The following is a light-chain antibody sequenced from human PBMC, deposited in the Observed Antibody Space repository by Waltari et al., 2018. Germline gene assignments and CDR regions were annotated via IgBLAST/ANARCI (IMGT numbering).Light chain of an antibody. CDR3: QQSYRTPYT. Sequence: DIQMTQSPASLSASVGDRLTITCRASQTIYRHLNWYQQKPGHAPDLLTFDASNLPGGGPSRFSGSGSGTDFTLTINSLQPEDIATYYCQQSYRTPYTFGLGTKLQI. V-gene: IGKV1-39*01. CDR1: QTIYRH. J-gene: IGKJ2*01. CDR2: DAS.